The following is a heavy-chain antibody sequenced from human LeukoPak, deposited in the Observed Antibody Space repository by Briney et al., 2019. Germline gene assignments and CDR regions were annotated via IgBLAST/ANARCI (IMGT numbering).Heavy chain of an antibody. V-gene: IGHV4-59*08. CDR1: GGSISSYY. Sequence: SETLSLTCTVSGGSISSYYWSWIRQPPGKGLEWIGYIYYSGSTYYNPSLKSRVTISVDTSKNQFSLKLSSVTAADTAVYYCARAERDVGPRVEDAFDIWGQGTMVTVSS. CDR3: ARAERDVGPRVEDAFDI. CDR2: IYYSGST. J-gene: IGHJ3*02. D-gene: IGHD1-26*01.